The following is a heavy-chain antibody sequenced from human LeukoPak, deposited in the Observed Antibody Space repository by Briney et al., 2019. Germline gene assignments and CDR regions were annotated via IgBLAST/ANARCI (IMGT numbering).Heavy chain of an antibody. CDR2: INPSGGST. D-gene: IGHD6-19*01. CDR1: GYTFTSYY. J-gene: IGHJ1*01. V-gene: IGHV1-46*01. CDR3: ARDLAVAGTLQH. Sequence: GAPVKVSCKASGYTFTSYYMHWVRQAPGQGLEWMGIINPSGGSTSYAQKFQGRVTMTRDMSTSTVYMELSSLRSEDTAVYYCARDLAVAGTLQHWGQGTLVTVSS.